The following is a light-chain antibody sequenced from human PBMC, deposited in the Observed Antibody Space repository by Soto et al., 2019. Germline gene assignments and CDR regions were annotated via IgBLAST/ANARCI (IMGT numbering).Light chain of an antibody. CDR3: QQFNSYPFT. CDR2: DAS. V-gene: IGKV1-13*02. CDR1: QGISSA. J-gene: IGKJ5*01. Sequence: AIQLTKSPSSLSASVGDIVTITCRASQGISSALAWYQQKPGKAPKLLSYDASSLESGVPSRFSGSGSGTDFTLTISSLQPEDFATYYCQQFNSYPFTFGQGTRLEIK.